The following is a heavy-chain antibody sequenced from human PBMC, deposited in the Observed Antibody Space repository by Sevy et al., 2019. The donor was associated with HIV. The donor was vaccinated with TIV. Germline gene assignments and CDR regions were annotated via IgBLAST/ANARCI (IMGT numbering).Heavy chain of an antibody. Sequence: ASVKVSCKASGYSFTSYGISWVRQAPGQGLEWMGWIGVYNGNANSAQKLQGRVTMTTDKSTSTAYIELTILRSDDTAGYYCARVPTYYYGSRTSFDYWCQGTLVTVSS. V-gene: IGHV1-18*01. CDR2: IGVYNGNA. CDR3: ARVPTYYYGSRTSFDY. J-gene: IGHJ4*02. D-gene: IGHD3-10*01. CDR1: GYSFTSYG.